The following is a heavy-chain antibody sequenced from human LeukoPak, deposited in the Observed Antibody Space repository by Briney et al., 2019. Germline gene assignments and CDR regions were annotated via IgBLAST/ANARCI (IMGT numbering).Heavy chain of an antibody. CDR3: ARGRAYSYGNNWFDP. D-gene: IGHD5-18*01. CDR2: IIPIFGTA. V-gene: IGHV1-69*06. Sequence: GASVKVSCKASGGTFSSYAISWVRQAPGQGLEWMGGIIPIFGTANYAQKFQGRVTITADKSASTAYMELSSLRSEDTAVYYCARGRAYSYGNNWFDPWGQGTLVTVSS. J-gene: IGHJ5*02. CDR1: GGTFSSYA.